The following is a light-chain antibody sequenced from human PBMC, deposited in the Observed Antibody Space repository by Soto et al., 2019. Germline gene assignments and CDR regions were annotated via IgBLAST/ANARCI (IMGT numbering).Light chain of an antibody. J-gene: IGKJ3*01. CDR1: QSVSSN. Sequence: EIVMTQSPATLSVSPGERATLSCSASQSVSSNLAWYQQKPGQAPSLLIYGAFTRATGIPARFSVSGSGTEFTLTISSLQSEDFAVYYFQQYNSPPRPFGPGTKVDIK. V-gene: IGKV3-15*01. CDR3: QQYNSPPRP. CDR2: GAF.